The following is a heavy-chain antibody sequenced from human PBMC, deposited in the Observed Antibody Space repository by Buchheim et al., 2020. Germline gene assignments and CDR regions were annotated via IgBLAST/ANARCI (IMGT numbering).Heavy chain of an antibody. CDR1: GGSISSGSYY. CDR2: IYTSGST. Sequence: QVQLQESGPGLVKPSQTLSLTCTVSGGSISSGSYYWSWIRQPAGKGLEWIGRIYTSGSTNYNPSLKSRVTISVDPSKNQFSLKLSSVTAADTAVYYCARVGADLYYYYGMDVWGQGTT. CDR3: ARVGADLYYYYGMDV. V-gene: IGHV4-61*02. J-gene: IGHJ6*02. D-gene: IGHD4/OR15-4a*01.